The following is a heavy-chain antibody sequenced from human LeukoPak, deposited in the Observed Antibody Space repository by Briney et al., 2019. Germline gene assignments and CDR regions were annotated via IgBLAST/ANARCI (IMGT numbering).Heavy chain of an antibody. CDR2: IYYSGST. J-gene: IGHJ6*02. CDR1: GGSVSSGSFY. D-gene: IGHD5-12*01. Sequence: SETLSLTCTVSGGSVSSGSFYWNWIRQPPGKGLEWIGYIYYSGSTSYNPSLTSRVTISVDTSKNQSCLKLSSVTAADTAVYYCARGGSGYDSFYYYGMDVWGQGTTVTVSS. V-gene: IGHV4-61*01. CDR3: ARGGSGYDSFYYYGMDV.